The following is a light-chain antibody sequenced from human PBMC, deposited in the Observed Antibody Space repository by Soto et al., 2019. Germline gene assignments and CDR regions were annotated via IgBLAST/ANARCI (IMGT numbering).Light chain of an antibody. CDR1: QSVSSY. Sequence: EIVLTQSPATLSLSPGERATLSCRASQSVSSYLAWYQQKPGQAPRLLIYDASNRATGIPARFSGSGSETDFTLTLSSLEPEDFAVYYCQQRSNWPTFGPGTKVDIK. V-gene: IGKV3-11*01. J-gene: IGKJ3*01. CDR3: QQRSNWPT. CDR2: DAS.